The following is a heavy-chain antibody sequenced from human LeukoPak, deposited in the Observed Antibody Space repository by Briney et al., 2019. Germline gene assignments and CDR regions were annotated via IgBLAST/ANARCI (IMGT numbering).Heavy chain of an antibody. CDR1: GFTFTSSG. CDR3: AFARRNHDAFDI. CDR2: IVVGSGNT. J-gene: IGHJ3*02. Sequence: ASVKVSCKASGFTFTSSGMQWLRQARGQRLEWIGWIVVGSGNTNYAQKFQERVTITRDMSTSTAYMGLKSPRREDTAVYYCAFARRNHDAFDIWGQGTMVTVSS. V-gene: IGHV1-58*02. D-gene: IGHD6-6*01.